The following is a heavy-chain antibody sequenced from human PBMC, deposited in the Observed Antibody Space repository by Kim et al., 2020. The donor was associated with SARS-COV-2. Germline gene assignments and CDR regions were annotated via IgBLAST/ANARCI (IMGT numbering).Heavy chain of an antibody. CDR2: IYPGGGP. CDR1: GVSLSSSDDY. CDR3: ARGFWGNTWFDT. D-gene: IGHD3-16*01. Sequence: SETLSLTCTVSGVSLSSSDDYWAGFRHSPGKGLEWLGGIYPGGGPSYNPSLKSRVTISVDKSKNPFSLKLTAVTAADTAVYSCARGFWGNTWFDTWGQGTLVNVSS. J-gene: IGHJ5*02. V-gene: IGHV4-39*07.